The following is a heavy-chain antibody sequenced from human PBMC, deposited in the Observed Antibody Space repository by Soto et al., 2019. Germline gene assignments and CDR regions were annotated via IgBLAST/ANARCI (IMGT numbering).Heavy chain of an antibody. Sequence: PGESLKISCSGPGYSFANYWIGWVRQMPGKGLEWMGIIYPSDSDTRYSPSFQGQVTISADKSISTAYLQWNSLKASDTAMYFCARGDSSDYSTVTPADYWGQGTLVTVSS. CDR3: ARGDSSDYSTVTPADY. D-gene: IGHD3-22*01. J-gene: IGHJ4*02. V-gene: IGHV5-51*01. CDR1: GYSFANYW. CDR2: IYPSDSDT.